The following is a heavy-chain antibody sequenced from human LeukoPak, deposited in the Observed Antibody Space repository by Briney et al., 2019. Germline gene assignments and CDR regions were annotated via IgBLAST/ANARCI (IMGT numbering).Heavy chain of an antibody. Sequence: PGGSLRLSCAASGFTFSSYSMNCVRQAPGKGLEWVSSISSSSSYIYYADSVKGRFTISRDNAKNSLYLQMNSLRAEDTAVYYCARDSGYSYALDYWGQGTLVTVSS. D-gene: IGHD5-18*01. CDR1: GFTFSSYS. CDR3: ARDSGYSYALDY. V-gene: IGHV3-21*01. J-gene: IGHJ4*02. CDR2: ISSSSSYI.